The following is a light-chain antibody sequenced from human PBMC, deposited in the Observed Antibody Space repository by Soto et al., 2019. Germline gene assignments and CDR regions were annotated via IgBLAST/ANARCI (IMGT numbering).Light chain of an antibody. CDR2: NAS. V-gene: IGKV3-11*01. Sequence: EIVLAQSPATLSLSPGERATLSCRASQSVGNFLAWYQHRPGQAPRLLILNASTRATGIPPRFSGSGSGTDFTLTIRRLEPEDFAVSYCKQRRNWPLPFGGGTKVE. CDR3: KQRRNWPLP. CDR1: QSVGNF. J-gene: IGKJ4*01.